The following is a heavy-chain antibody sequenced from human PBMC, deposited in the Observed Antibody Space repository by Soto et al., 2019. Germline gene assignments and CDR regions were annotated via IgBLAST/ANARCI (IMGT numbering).Heavy chain of an antibody. V-gene: IGHV1-2*06. CDR1: GYRLSDYH. CDR2: INPNTGDT. CDR3: AREHAGFGDY. J-gene: IGHJ4*02. Sequence: ASVKVSCKASGYRLSDYHIHWVRRAPGQGLEWMGRINPNTGDTDYAQNLQGRVTMTRDTSLSTTYMELTSLTSDDTAVYYCAREHAGFGDYWGPGTLVTVSS. D-gene: IGHD3-16*01.